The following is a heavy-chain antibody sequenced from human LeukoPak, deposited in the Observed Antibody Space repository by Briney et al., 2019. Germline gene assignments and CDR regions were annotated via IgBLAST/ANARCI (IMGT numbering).Heavy chain of an antibody. V-gene: IGHV4-61*02. Sequence: TSETLSLTCTVSGGSISSGSYYWSWIRQPAGKGLEWIGRIYTSGSTNYNPSLKSRVTISVDTSKNQFSLQLNSVTPEDTAVYYCARDGGITTFFSFDYWGQGTLVTVSS. CDR3: ARDGGITTFFSFDY. CDR2: IYTSGST. J-gene: IGHJ4*02. D-gene: IGHD2-15*01. CDR1: GGSISSGSYY.